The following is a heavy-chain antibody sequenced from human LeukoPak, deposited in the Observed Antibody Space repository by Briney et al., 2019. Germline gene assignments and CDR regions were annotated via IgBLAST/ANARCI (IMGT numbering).Heavy chain of an antibody. CDR1: GGSISSSSYY. J-gene: IGHJ4*02. Sequence: TPSETLSLTCTVSGGSISSSSYYWGWIRQPPGKGLEWIGYIYYSGSTNYNPSLKSRVTISVDTSKNQFSLKLSSVTAADTAVYYCARHVGYYDSSGYYAGWSQGTLVTVSS. CDR2: IYYSGST. V-gene: IGHV4-61*05. CDR3: ARHVGYYDSSGYYAG. D-gene: IGHD3-22*01.